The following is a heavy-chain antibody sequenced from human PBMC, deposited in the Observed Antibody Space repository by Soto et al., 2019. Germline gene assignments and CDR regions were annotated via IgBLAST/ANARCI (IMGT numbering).Heavy chain of an antibody. CDR3: ARVNVTLDL. CDR2: IHYGGNA. V-gene: IGHV4-39*01. CDR1: GGSVNPYNLF. J-gene: IGHJ4*02. D-gene: IGHD2-21*02. Sequence: QLQLQESGPGLVGPSETLSLTCTVSGGSVNPYNLFWAWVRQPPGKGLEWIATIHYGGNAYYSPSRTTRVTISRDTSKNRLSLELRSVTAADTAVYYCARVNVTLDLWGQGTLVTVSP.